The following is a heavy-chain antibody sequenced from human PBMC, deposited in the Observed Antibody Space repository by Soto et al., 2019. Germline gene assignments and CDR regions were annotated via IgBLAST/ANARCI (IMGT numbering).Heavy chain of an antibody. CDR1: RYANTSYG. J-gene: IGHJ5*02. D-gene: IGHD7-27*01. CDR2: ISAYNGNT. V-gene: IGHV1-18*01. Sequence: SVKVTSKDCRYANTSYGVGCVRQTPGQGLEWMGWISAYNGNTNYAQKLQGRVTMTTDTSTSTAYMELRSLRSDATAVYYCARESAWGFSFDPWGQGTLVTAPQ. CDR3: ARESAWGFSFDP.